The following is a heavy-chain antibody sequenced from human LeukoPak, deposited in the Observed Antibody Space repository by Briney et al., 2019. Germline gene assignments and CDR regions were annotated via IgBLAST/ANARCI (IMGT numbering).Heavy chain of an antibody. V-gene: IGHV3-30*02. CDR1: AFPSGMDG. D-gene: IGHD4-17*01. J-gene: IGHJ4*02. CDR3: AREDG. Sequence: GRSLRPAWAAAAFPSGMDGTHCVRQPPGKGLDWVAFIRYDGSNKFYSDSVRGCFTISRDNSKSTLYLQMNSLRPEDTAVYYCAREDGWGQGTLVTVSS. CDR2: IRYDGSNK.